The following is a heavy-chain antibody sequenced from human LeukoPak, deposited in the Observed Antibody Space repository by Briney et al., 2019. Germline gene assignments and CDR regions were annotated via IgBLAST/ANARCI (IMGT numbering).Heavy chain of an antibody. Sequence: YPRGSLRLSRAASGFTFSSYTMDWVRQAPGKGLEWVARISYAGSNNYYADSVKGRFTISSDNPKNTLYLQMDSLRAEDTAVYYCARAAHTTYVLGRYYYYAMDVWGQGTTVTVSS. V-gene: IGHV3-30-3*01. J-gene: IGHJ6*02. CDR2: ISYAGSNN. CDR1: GFTFSSYT. D-gene: IGHD3-10*01. CDR3: ARAAHTTYVLGRYYYYAMDV.